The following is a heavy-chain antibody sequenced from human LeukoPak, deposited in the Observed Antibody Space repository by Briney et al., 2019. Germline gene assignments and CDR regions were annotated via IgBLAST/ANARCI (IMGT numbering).Heavy chain of an antibody. CDR1: GGSISSYY. CDR2: IYYSGST. J-gene: IGHJ3*02. V-gene: IGHV4-59*01. CDR3: ARDLGIARLAFDI. D-gene: IGHD1-26*01. Sequence: SETLSLTCTVSGGSISSYYWSWIRQPPGKGLEWIGYIYYSGSTNYNPSLKSRVTISVDTSKNQFSLKLSSVTAADTAVYYCARDLGIARLAFDIWGQGTMGTVSS.